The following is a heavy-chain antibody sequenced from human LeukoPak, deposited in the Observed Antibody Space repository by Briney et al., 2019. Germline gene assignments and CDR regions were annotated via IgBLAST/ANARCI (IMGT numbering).Heavy chain of an antibody. CDR1: GFTFSSYS. D-gene: IGHD3-10*01. CDR2: ISSSSSTI. J-gene: IGHJ4*02. V-gene: IGHV3-48*01. Sequence: PGGSLRLSCAASGFTFSSYSMNWVRQAPGKGLEWVSYISSSSSTIYYADSVKGRFTISRDNAKNSLYLQMNSLRAEDTAVYYCARGAYYYDFDYWGQGTLVTVSS. CDR3: ARGAYYYDFDY.